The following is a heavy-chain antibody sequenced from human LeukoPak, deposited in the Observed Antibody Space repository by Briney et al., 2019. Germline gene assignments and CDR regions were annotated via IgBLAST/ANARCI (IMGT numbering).Heavy chain of an antibody. CDR1: GFTFSSYS. Sequence: PGGPLRLSCAASGFTFSSYSMNWVRQAPGKGLEWVSSISSSSSYIYYADSVKGRFTISRDNAKNSLYLQMNSLRAEDTAVYYCARQIGFRVPIDYWGQGTLVTVSS. CDR2: ISSSSSYI. D-gene: IGHD2-2*01. J-gene: IGHJ4*02. V-gene: IGHV3-21*01. CDR3: ARQIGFRVPIDY.